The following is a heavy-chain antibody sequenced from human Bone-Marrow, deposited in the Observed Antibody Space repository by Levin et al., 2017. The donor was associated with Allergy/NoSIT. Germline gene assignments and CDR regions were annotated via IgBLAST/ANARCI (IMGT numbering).Heavy chain of an antibody. D-gene: IGHD3-22*01. V-gene: IGHV1-3*01. CDR1: GYTFTSYA. Sequence: NPGGSLRLSCKASGYTFTSYAMHWVRQAPGQRLEWMGWINAGNGNTKYSQKFQGRVTITRDTSASTAYMELSSLRSEDTAVYYCAREAGGYDSSGYYYYDYWGQGTLVTVSS. CDR3: AREAGGYDSSGYYYYDY. CDR2: INAGNGNT. J-gene: IGHJ4*02.